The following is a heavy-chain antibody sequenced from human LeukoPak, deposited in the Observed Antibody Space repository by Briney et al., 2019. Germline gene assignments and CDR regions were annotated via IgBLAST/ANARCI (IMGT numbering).Heavy chain of an antibody. J-gene: IGHJ3*02. D-gene: IGHD4-23*01. CDR1: GFTVSSNY. CDR2: LYSGGSA. Sequence: PGGSLRLSCAASGFTVSSNYMSWVRQASEKGLEWVSILYSGGSAYYADSVKGRFTISTDNSKNTLYLQMNSLRVEDTAVYYCARTTVESGRYDAFDIWGQGTLVSVSS. CDR3: ARTTVESGRYDAFDI. V-gene: IGHV3-53*01.